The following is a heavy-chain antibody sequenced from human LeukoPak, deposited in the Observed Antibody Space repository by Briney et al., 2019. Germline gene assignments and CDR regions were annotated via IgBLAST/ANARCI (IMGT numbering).Heavy chain of an antibody. CDR1: GFSFSSYA. D-gene: IGHD6-13*01. J-gene: IGHJ4*02. CDR2: IKEDGSEK. Sequence: GGSLRLSCAASGFSFSSYAVNWVRQAPGKGLEWVASIKEDGSEKHYVDSVKGRFTISRDNGKNSLYLQMNSLRAEDTAVYYCARDSGWWRFDFWGQGTLVTVSS. CDR3: ARDSGWWRFDF. V-gene: IGHV3-7*03.